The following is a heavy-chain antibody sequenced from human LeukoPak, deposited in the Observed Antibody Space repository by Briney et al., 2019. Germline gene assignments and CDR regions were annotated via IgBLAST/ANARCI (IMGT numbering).Heavy chain of an antibody. CDR1: GFTFSGSA. CDR3: TRQEHYDFWSGPIWMDV. D-gene: IGHD3-3*01. CDR2: IRSKANSYAT. J-gene: IGHJ6*02. Sequence: GGSLRLSCAASGFTFSGSAMHWVRQASGKGLEWVGRIRSKANSYATAYAASVKGRFTISRDDSKNAAYLQMNSLKTEDTAVYYCTRQEHYDFWSGPIWMDVWGQGTTVTVSS. V-gene: IGHV3-73*01.